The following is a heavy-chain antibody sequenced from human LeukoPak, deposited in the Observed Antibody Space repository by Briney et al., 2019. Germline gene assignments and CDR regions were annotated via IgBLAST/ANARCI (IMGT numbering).Heavy chain of an antibody. CDR3: ARSFIGYRYYDILTGPYYYYGMDV. CDR1: GGSISSYY. Sequence: SETLSLTCTVSGGSISSYYWSWIRQPPGKGLEWIGYIYYSGSTNYNPSLKSRVTISVDTSKNQFSLKLSSVTAADTAVYYCARSFIGYRYYDILTGPYYYYGMDVWGQGTTVTVSS. V-gene: IGHV4-59*08. J-gene: IGHJ6*02. CDR2: IYYSGST. D-gene: IGHD3-9*01.